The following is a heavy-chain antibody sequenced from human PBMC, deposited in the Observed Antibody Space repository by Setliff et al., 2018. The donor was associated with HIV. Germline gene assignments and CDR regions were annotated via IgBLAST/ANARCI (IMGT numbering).Heavy chain of an antibody. D-gene: IGHD3-3*01. Sequence: SETLSLTCTVYGGSFSGYYWSWIRQPPGKGLEWIGEINHSGSTNYNPSLKSRVTISVDTSKNQFSLKLSSVTAADTAVYYCARGGPRRITIFGVPQFPYYFDYWGQGTLVTVSS. V-gene: IGHV4-34*01. J-gene: IGHJ4*02. CDR1: GGSFSGYY. CDR3: ARGGPRRITIFGVPQFPYYFDY. CDR2: INHSGST.